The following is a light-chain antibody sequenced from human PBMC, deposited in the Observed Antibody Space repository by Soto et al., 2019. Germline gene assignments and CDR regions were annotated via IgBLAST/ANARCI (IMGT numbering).Light chain of an antibody. CDR3: LLSYNGARQKV. CDR2: DTS. V-gene: IGLV7-46*01. Sequence: QAVVTQAPSLTVSPGGTVTLTCGSSTGAVTSGHYPYWFQQKPGQAPRTLIYDTSNKHSWTPARFSGSLLGGKAAPTLSGAQPEDEAEYYCLLSYNGARQKVFGTGTKVTV. J-gene: IGLJ1*01. CDR1: TGAVTSGHY.